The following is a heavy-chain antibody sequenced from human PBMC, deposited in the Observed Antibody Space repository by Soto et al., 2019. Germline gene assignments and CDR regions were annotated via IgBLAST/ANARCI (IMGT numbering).Heavy chain of an antibody. CDR3: ASPRDILTGYSDY. D-gene: IGHD3-9*01. J-gene: IGHJ4*02. CDR1: GGSISSSSYY. V-gene: IGHV4-39*01. CDR2: IYYSGST. Sequence: PSETLSLTCTVSGGSISSSSYYWGWIRQPPGKGLEWIGSIYYSGSTYYNPSLKSRVTISVDTSKNQFSLKLSSVTAADTAVYYCASPRDILTGYSDYWGQGTLVTVSS.